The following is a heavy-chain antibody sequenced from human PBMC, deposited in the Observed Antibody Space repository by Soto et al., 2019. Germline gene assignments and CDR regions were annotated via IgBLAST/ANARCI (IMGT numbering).Heavy chain of an antibody. CDR2: MNPNSGNT. V-gene: IGHV1-8*01. CDR3: ARGRAGGNLPRAWNWFDP. J-gene: IGHJ5*02. Sequence: QVQLVQSGAEVKKPGASVKVSCKASGYTFTSYDINWVRQATGQGLEWMGWMNPNSGNTGYAQKFQGRVTMTMNTSISTAYMELSSLRSEDTAVYYCARGRAGGNLPRAWNWFDPWGQGTLVTVSS. CDR1: GYTFTSYD. D-gene: IGHD1-26*01.